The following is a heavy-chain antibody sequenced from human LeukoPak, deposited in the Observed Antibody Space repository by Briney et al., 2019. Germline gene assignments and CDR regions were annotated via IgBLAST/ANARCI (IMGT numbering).Heavy chain of an antibody. V-gene: IGHV4-59*01. D-gene: IGHD6-19*01. CDR3: ARGRAGIDR. J-gene: IGHJ5*02. CDR2: ITYSVDMSNNNT. Sequence: PSETLSLTCSVSGGSITSYYWSWIRQPPGKGLEWIGYITYSVDMSNNNTTYSRVFKSHLTMSLGTSKNRFSLKRPSVTAAGSAVCYCARGRAGIDRWGQGTLVTVSA. CDR1: GGSITSYY.